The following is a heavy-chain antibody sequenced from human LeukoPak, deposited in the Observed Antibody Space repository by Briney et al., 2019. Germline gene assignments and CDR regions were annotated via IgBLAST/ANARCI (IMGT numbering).Heavy chain of an antibody. V-gene: IGHV5-51*01. D-gene: IGHD2-2*01. CDR1: GYSFTSYW. J-gene: IGHJ5*02. CDR2: VYPGDSDT. Sequence: GESLKISCKGSGYSFTSYWFGWVRQLPGKGLEWMGIVYPGDSDTRYSPSFQGQVTISADKSISTAYLQWSSLKASDTAMYYCARRGLQPGASFDPWGQGTLVTVSS. CDR3: ARRGLQPGASFDP.